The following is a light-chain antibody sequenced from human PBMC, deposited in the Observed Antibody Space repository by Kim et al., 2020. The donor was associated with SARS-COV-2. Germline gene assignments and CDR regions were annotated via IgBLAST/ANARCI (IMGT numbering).Light chain of an antibody. CDR1: TLGTGY. CDR2: QNF. J-gene: IGLJ3*02. CDR3: QAWDTNTGVV. V-gene: IGLV3-1*01. Sequence: VSPGPTASITCSGDTLGTGYASWYQQKTGQSPVLVIYQNFKRPSGIPERFSGSNSGNTATLTIRGTQSVDEADYYCQAWDTNTGVVFGGGTQLTVL.